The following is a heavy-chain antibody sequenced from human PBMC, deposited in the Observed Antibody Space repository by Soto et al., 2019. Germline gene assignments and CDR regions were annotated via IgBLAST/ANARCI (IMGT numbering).Heavy chain of an antibody. CDR1: GFTFSSYW. J-gene: IGHJ6*02. V-gene: IGHV3-7*01. CDR3: ARWGIYGDYGDDYYYYYGMDV. D-gene: IGHD4-17*01. CDR2: IKQDGSEK. Sequence: HPGGSLRLSCAASGFTFSSYWMSWVRQAPGKGLEWVANIKQDGSEKYYVDSVKGRFTISRDNAKNSLYLQMNSLRAEDTAVYYCARWGIYGDYGDDYYYYYGMDVWGQGTTVTVSS.